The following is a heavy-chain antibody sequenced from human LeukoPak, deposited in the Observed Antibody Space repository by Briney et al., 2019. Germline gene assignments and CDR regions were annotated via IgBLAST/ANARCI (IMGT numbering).Heavy chain of an antibody. J-gene: IGHJ4*02. D-gene: IGHD3-10*01. CDR1: GGSISSSSYY. CDR3: AGQDYGSGNYYNDY. V-gene: IGHV4-39*01. Sequence: SETLSLTCTVSGGSISSSSYYWGWIRQPPGKGLEWIGSIYYSGSTYYNPSLKGRVTISVDSSKNQFSLKLGSVTAADAALYYCAGQDYGSGNYYNDYWGQGTLVTVSS. CDR2: IYYSGST.